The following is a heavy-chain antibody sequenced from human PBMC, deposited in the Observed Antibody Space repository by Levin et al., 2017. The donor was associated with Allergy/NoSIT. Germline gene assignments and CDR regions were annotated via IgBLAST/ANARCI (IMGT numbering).Heavy chain of an antibody. D-gene: IGHD3-10*01. CDR1: GFTFSRYW. V-gene: IGHV3-7*01. CDR2: IKQDGSEK. CDR3: ARVEGACGELRFYYYYGMDV. J-gene: IGHJ6*02. Sequence: PGESLKISCAASGFTFSRYWMNWVRQAPGKGLEWVANIKQDGSEKYYVDSVKGRFTISRDNAKNSLYLQMNSLRAEDTAVDYCARVEGACGELRFYYYYGMDVWGQGTTVTVSS.